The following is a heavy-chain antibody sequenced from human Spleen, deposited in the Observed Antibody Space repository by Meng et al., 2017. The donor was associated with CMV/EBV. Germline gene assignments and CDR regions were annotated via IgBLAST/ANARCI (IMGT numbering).Heavy chain of an antibody. Sequence: GGSLRLSCAASGFSSRNAWMSWVRQAPGKGLEWVANIKQDGSEKYYVDSVKGRFTISRDNAKNSLFLQMNSLRVEDTAVYYCARVGNSGYDFQSISVYYYYYGMDVWGQGTTVTVSS. CDR3: ARVGNSGYDFQSISVYYYYYGMDV. CDR2: IKQDGSEK. V-gene: IGHV3-7*01. J-gene: IGHJ6*02. D-gene: IGHD5-12*01. CDR1: GFSSRNAW.